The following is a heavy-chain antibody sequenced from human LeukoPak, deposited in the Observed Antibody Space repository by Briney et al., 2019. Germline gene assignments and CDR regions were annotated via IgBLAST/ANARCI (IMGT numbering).Heavy chain of an antibody. D-gene: IGHD3-16*02. CDR2: IQYDGNNK. CDR1: GFTFSSYG. CDR3: AKPHHALYLDY. V-gene: IGHV3-30*02. Sequence: PGGSLRLSCAASGFTFSSYGMHWVRQAPGKGLEWVAFIQYDGNNKYYADSVKGRFTISRDNSKNTLYLQMDSLRAEDTAVYYCAKPHHALYLDYWGQGTLVNGSS. J-gene: IGHJ4*02.